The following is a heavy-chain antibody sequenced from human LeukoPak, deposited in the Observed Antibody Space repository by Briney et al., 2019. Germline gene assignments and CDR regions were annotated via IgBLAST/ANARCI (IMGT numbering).Heavy chain of an antibody. CDR2: ISSSGSYI. CDR3: ARDLIVVVPTPSY. CDR1: GFAFSNYE. J-gene: IGHJ4*02. D-gene: IGHD2-21*01. V-gene: IGHV3-48*03. Sequence: GGSLRLSCAASGFAFSNYEMNWVRQAPGKGLEWVSYISSSGSYIYYADSVKGRFTISRDNAKNSLYLQMNSLRADDTAVYNCARDLIVVVPTPSYWSQGTLVTVSS.